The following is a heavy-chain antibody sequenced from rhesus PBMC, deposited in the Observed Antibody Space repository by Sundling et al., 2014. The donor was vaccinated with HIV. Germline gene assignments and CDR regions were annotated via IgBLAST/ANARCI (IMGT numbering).Heavy chain of an antibody. CDR1: GYTFTDYY. J-gene: IGHJ6*01. CDR3: ARVLIVITTVLEHSYYYGLDS. D-gene: IGHD3-16*01. Sequence: QVQLVQSGAEVKKPGSSVKVSCKASGYTFTDYYTHWVRQAPGQGLEWMGEINPKTGGTNYAQKFQGRVSMTRDTSTSTAYMELSSLRSEDTAVYYCARVLIVITTVLEHSYYYGLDSWGQGVVVTVSS. V-gene: IGHV1-138*01. CDR2: INPKTGGT.